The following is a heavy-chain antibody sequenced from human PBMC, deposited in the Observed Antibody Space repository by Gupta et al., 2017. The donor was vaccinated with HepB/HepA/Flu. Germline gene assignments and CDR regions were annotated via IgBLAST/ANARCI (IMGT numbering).Heavy chain of an antibody. CDR1: GYTFRFYY. V-gene: IGHV1-2*02. Sequence: QVQLVQSGAEVRKPGAAVKASCQASGYTFRFYYIHWVRQAPGQGLEWMGSINPNTGDPTYARQFQGRVTMTRDKSIDTAYMDLNRLGSDDTAVYFCARVQYYFDSSGPSAYYFDYWGQGTLVTVSS. D-gene: IGHD3-22*01. CDR3: ARVQYYFDSSGPSAYYFDY. CDR2: INPNTGDP. J-gene: IGHJ4*02.